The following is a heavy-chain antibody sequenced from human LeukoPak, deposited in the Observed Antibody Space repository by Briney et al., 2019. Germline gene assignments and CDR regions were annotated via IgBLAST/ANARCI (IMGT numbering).Heavy chain of an antibody. D-gene: IGHD6-19*01. CDR2: IIPIFGTA. Sequence: ASVKVSCKASGGTFSSYAISWVRQAPGQGLEWMGGIIPIFGTANYAQKFQGRVTITADESTSTAYMELSSLRSEDTAVYYCARGYSSGWTDLDYWGQGTLVTVSS. J-gene: IGHJ4*02. V-gene: IGHV1-69*13. CDR3: ARGYSSGWTDLDY. CDR1: GGTFSSYA.